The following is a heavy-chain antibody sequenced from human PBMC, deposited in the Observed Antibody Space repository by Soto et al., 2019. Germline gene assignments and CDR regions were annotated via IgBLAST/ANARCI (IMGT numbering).Heavy chain of an antibody. CDR3: ARDGSSGYCSGGSCYPLYYFNCLDV. V-gene: IGHV3-33*01. CDR1: GFTFSSYG. J-gene: IGHJ6*03. D-gene: IGHD2-15*01. CDR2: IWYDGSNT. Sequence: QVQLVESGGGVVQPGRSLRLSCAASGFTFSSYGMHWVRQAPGKGLEWVAVIWYDGSNTYYADSVKGRFTISRDNSKNPLYLQMNSLKDEDSAVYYCARDGSSGYCSGGSCYPLYYFNCLDVWGKGTTVTVSS.